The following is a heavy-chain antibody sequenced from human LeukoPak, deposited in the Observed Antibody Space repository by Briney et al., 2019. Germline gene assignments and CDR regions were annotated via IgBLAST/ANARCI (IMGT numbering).Heavy chain of an antibody. Sequence: SETLSLTCTVSGGSISDYYWSWIRQPAGKGLEWIGHIYSSGSTYYNPSLKSRVTMSVDMSKNQFSLKLSSVTAAGTAVYYCARDFPPGSGRYFYGGMDVWGQGATVTVSS. CDR1: GGSISDYY. V-gene: IGHV4-4*07. CDR2: IYSSGST. D-gene: IGHD2-15*01. CDR3: ARDFPPGSGRYFYGGMDV. J-gene: IGHJ6*02.